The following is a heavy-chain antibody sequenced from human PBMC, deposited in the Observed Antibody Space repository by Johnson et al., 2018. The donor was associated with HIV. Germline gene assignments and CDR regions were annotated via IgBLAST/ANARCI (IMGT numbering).Heavy chain of an antibody. D-gene: IGHD5-18*01. CDR3: ARGGYTSAFDI. V-gene: IGHV3-30-3*01. Sequence: QVQLVESGGGVVQPGRSLRLSCAASGFTFSSYAMHWVRQAPGKGLEWVAVISYDGGNKYYADSVRGRITISRDNSKNTLSLQMNGLRAEDTAVYYCARGGYTSAFDIWGQGTMVTVSS. CDR2: ISYDGGNK. J-gene: IGHJ3*02. CDR1: GFTFSSYA.